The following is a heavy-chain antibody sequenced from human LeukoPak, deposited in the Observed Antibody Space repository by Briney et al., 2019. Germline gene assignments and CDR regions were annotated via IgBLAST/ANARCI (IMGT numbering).Heavy chain of an antibody. J-gene: IGHJ4*02. CDR1: GYTFTSYD. Sequence: ASVKVSCKASGYTFTSYDINWVRQATGQGLEWMGWMNPNSGNTGYAQKFQGRVTITADKSTSTAYMELSSLRSEDTAVYYRARMGIAAAGTLFWGQGTLVTVSS. CDR3: ARMGIAAAGTLF. V-gene: IGHV1-8*01. CDR2: MNPNSGNT. D-gene: IGHD6-13*01.